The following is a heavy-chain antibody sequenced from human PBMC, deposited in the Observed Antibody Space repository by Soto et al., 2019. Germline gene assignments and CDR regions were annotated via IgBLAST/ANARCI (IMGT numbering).Heavy chain of an antibody. V-gene: IGHV4-59*01. D-gene: IGHD3-10*01. J-gene: IGHJ6*02. CDR2: IYYSGST. CDR1: GGSISSYY. Sequence: TSETLSLTCTVSGGSISSYYWSWIRQPPGKGLEWIGYIYYSGSTNYNPSLKSRVTISVDTSKNQFSLKLSSVTAADTAVYYCARPNYGSGLYGMDVWGQGTTVTVSS. CDR3: ARPNYGSGLYGMDV.